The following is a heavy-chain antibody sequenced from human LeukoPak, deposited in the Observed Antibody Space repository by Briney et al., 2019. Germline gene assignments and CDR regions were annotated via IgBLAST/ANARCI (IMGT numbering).Heavy chain of an antibody. CDR1: GYTFTSYA. D-gene: IGHD2-21*02. CDR3: ARGGDHFRWFDP. J-gene: IGHJ5*02. V-gene: IGHV1-8*01. CDR2: MNPNSGNT. Sequence: ASVKVSCKASGYTFTSYAINWVRQATGQGLEWMGWMNPNSGNTGYAQKFQGRVTMTRNTSISTAYMELSSLRSEDTAVYYCARGGDHFRWFDPWGQGTLVTVSS.